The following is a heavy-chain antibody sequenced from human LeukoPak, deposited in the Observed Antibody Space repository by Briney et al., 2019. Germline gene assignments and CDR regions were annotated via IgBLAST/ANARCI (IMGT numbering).Heavy chain of an antibody. V-gene: IGHV3-21*01. CDR3: ARDTAMGPGYGTDV. D-gene: IGHD5-18*01. J-gene: IGHJ6*02. CDR1: GFTFNSYA. CDR2: ISRSSSYI. Sequence: PGGSLRLSCAASGFTFNSYAMSWVRQAPGKGLEWVSSISRSSSYIHYADSVKGRFTISRDNAKNSLYLQMNSLRDEDTAVYYCARDTAMGPGYGTDVWGQGTTVTVSS.